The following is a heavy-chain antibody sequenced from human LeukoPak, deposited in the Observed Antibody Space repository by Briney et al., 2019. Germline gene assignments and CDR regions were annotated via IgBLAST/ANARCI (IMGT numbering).Heavy chain of an antibody. D-gene: IGHD2-2*01. CDR2: IYYSGST. CDR1: GGSIGSGGYC. V-gene: IGHV4-61*08. CDR3: AKVLGYCSSTSCPHYYYYGMDV. J-gene: IGHJ6*02. Sequence: SETLSLTCTVSGGSIGSGGYCWSWIRQPPGKGLEWIGYIYYSGSTNYNPSLKSRVTISVDTSKNQFSLKLSSVTAADTAVYYCAKVLGYCSSTSCPHYYYYGMDVWGQGTTVTVSS.